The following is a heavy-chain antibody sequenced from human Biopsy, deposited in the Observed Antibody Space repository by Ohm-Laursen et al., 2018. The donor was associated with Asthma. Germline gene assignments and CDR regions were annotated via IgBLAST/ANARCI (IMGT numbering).Heavy chain of an antibody. Sequence: SLRLSCTAPGFTFSSYGMHWVRQAPGKGLEWVALIWNDGNKNYYADSVRGRFTISRDNSKNMLYLQMNSLRAEDTAVYFCARFVQAEEGVFWGQGARVTVSS. V-gene: IGHV3-33*08. CDR1: GFTFSSYG. CDR3: ARFVQAEEGVF. CDR2: IWNDGNKN. J-gene: IGHJ4*02. D-gene: IGHD2-15*01.